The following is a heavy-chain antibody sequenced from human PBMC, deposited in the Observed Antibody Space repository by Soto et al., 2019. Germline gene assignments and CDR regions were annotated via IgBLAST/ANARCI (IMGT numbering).Heavy chain of an antibody. J-gene: IGHJ6*02. CDR1: GGTFSSYA. Sequence: QVQLVQSGAEVKKPGSSVKVSCKASGGTFSSYAISWVRQAPGQGLEWMGGIIPIFGTANYAQKFQGRATMPSDEATGTACVVLSRLSSEDTAVYYCAREKGYCISTRCYPVGYYHYGMDVWGQGTTVTVSS. CDR2: IIPIFGTA. D-gene: IGHD2-2*01. CDR3: AREKGYCISTRCYPVGYYHYGMDV. V-gene: IGHV1-69*05.